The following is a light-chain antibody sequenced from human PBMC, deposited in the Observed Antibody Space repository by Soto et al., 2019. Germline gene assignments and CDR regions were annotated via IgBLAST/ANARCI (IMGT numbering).Light chain of an antibody. CDR2: EVN. J-gene: IGLJ3*02. Sequence: QSALTQPASVSGSPGQSLTISCTGTSSDLGSYNLVSWYQQHPGKAPKLMMYEVNKRPSGVSNRFSASKSGNTASLTISGLQAEDEADYYCCSYAGSSTSWVFGGGTKVTVL. CDR3: CSYAGSSTSWV. V-gene: IGLV2-23*02. CDR1: SSDLGSYNL.